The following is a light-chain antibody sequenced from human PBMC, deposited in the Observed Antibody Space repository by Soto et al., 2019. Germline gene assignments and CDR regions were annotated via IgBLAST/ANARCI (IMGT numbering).Light chain of an antibody. CDR2: AAS. J-gene: IGKJ3*01. CDR1: RGMSNY. CDR3: QQLDSYPLFT. Sequence: DIQLTQSPSFLSASVGDRVTITCRASRGMSNYLAWYQQKPGKAPKLLIYAASTLQSGVPSRFSGSGSGTEFTLTISSLQPEGFGTYYCQQLDSYPLFTFGPGTKVDIK. V-gene: IGKV1-9*01.